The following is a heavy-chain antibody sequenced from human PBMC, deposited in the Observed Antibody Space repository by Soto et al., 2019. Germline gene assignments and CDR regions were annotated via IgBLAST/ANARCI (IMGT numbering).Heavy chain of an antibody. CDR2: IYYSGST. CDR1: GGSISSYY. Sequence: PSETLSLTCTVSGGSISSYYWSWIRQPPGKGLEWIGYIYYSGSTNYNPSLKSRVTISVDTSKNQFSLKLSSVTAADTAVYYCARGSDYYYYFIDGWGKGTSVTLSS. CDR3: ARGSDYYYYFIDG. V-gene: IGHV4-59*01. J-gene: IGHJ6*03.